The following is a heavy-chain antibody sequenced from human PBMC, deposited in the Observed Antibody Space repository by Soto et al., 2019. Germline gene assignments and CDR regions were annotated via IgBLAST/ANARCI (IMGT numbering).Heavy chain of an antibody. J-gene: IGHJ6*02. CDR1: GGTFSSYA. CDR3: ARDKGYYYDYGMDV. Sequence: QVQLVQSGAEVKKPGSSVKVSCKASGGTFSSYAISWVRQAPGQGLEWMGGIIPIFGTANYVQKFQGRVTITADESTSTAYMELSSLRSEDTAVYYCARDKGYYYDYGMDVWGQGTTVTVSS. V-gene: IGHV1-69*01. CDR2: IIPIFGTA.